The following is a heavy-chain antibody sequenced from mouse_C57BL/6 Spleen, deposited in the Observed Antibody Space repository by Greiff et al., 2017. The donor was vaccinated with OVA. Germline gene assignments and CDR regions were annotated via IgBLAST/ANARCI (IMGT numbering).Heavy chain of an antibody. CDR1: GYTFTSYW. CDR3: ARREAYGNYPYYAMDY. CDR2: IYPGSGST. J-gene: IGHJ4*01. V-gene: IGHV1-55*01. Sequence: QVQLQQPGAELVKPGASLKMSCKASGYTFTSYWITWVKQRPGQGLEWIGDIYPGSGSTNYNEKFKSKATLTVDTSSSTAYMQLSSLTSEDSAVYYCARREAYGNYPYYAMDYWGQGTSVTVSS. D-gene: IGHD2-1*01.